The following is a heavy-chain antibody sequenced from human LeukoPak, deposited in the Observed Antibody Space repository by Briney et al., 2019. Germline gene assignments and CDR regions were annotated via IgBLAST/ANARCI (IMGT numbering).Heavy chain of an antibody. CDR3: AGGGSGWSIAQ. D-gene: IGHD6-19*01. CDR2: ISYDGSNT. CDR1: VFTFSRYG. V-gene: IGHV3-30*03. Sequence: GGTLRLSCAASVFTFSRYGMSWVRQAPGKGLEWVTVISYDGSNTYYADSVKGRFTISRDISKNMVYLQMNSARSEDTAVYFCAGGGSGWSIAQWGQGTLVTVSS. J-gene: IGHJ4*02.